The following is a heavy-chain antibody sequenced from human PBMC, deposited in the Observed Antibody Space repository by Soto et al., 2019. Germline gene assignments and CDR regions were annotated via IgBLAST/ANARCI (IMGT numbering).Heavy chain of an antibody. CDR1: GFTFDDYG. V-gene: IGHV3-20*01. CDR2: INWNGGST. Sequence: GGSLRLSCAASGFTFDDYGMSWVRQAPGKGLEWVSGINWNGGSTGYADSVKGRFTISRDNAKNSLYLQMNSLRAEDTALYHCARADSNYYYYMDVWGKGTTVTVSS. D-gene: IGHD4-4*01. J-gene: IGHJ6*03. CDR3: ARADSNYYYYMDV.